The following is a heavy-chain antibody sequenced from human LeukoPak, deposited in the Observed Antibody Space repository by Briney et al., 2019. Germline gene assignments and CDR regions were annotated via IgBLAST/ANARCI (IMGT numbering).Heavy chain of an antibody. CDR3: ARGRYSYYYYYYGMDV. CDR2: INHSGST. J-gene: IGHJ6*02. Sequence: QPSETLSLTCAVYGGSFSGYYWSWIRQPPGKGLEWIGEINHSGSTNYNPSLKSRVTISVDTSKNQFSLKLSSVTAADTAVYYCARGRYSYYYYYYGMDVWGQGTTVTVSS. V-gene: IGHV4-34*01. D-gene: IGHD2-15*01. CDR1: GGSFSGYY.